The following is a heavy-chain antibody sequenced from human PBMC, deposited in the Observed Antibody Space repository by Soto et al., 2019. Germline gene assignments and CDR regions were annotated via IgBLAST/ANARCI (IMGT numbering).Heavy chain of an antibody. CDR1: GYTFTSYA. J-gene: IGHJ3*02. Sequence: ASVKVSCKASGYTFTSYAMHWVRQAPGQRLEWMGWINAGNGNTKYSQKFKGRVTITRDTSASTAYMEMSSLRSEDTAVYYCVRGSYYYDSSGYYTGAFDIWGQGTMVTVSS. D-gene: IGHD3-22*01. CDR2: INAGNGNT. CDR3: VRGSYYYDSSGYYTGAFDI. V-gene: IGHV1-3*01.